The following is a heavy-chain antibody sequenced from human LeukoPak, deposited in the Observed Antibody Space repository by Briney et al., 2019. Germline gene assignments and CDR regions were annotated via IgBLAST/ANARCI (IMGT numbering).Heavy chain of an antibody. Sequence: SETLSLTCTVSGGSISSSSYYWGWIRQPPGKGLEWIGSIYYSGSTYYNPSLKSRVTISVDTSKNQFSLKLSSVTAADTAVYYCARDPSITIFGVGEGYFDYWGQGTLVTVSS. CDR2: IYYSGST. J-gene: IGHJ4*02. CDR1: GGSISSSSYY. D-gene: IGHD3-3*01. V-gene: IGHV4-39*07. CDR3: ARDPSITIFGVGEGYFDY.